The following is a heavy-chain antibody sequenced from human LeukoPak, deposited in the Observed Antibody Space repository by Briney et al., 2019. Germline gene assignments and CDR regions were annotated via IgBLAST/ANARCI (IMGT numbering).Heavy chain of an antibody. Sequence: SETLSLTCAVSRGSISSSNWWSWVRQSPGKGLEWIGEIYHSGTTNYNPSLKSRVTISVDKSKNQFSLKLSSVNAADTAVYYCAVKGAVSGSFDYWGQGTLVTVSS. CDR3: AVKGAVSGSFDY. CDR1: RGSISSSNW. V-gene: IGHV4-4*02. J-gene: IGHJ4*02. D-gene: IGHD5-12*01. CDR2: IYHSGTT.